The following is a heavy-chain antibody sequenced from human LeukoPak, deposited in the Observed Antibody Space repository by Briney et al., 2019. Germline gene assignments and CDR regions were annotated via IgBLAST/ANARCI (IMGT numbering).Heavy chain of an antibody. Sequence: PGRSLRLSCAASGFTFSSYGMHWVRQAPGKGLEWMGRIIPILGIANYAQKFQGRVTITADKSTSTAYMELSSLRSEDTAVYYCARDTMIAPWGQGTLVTVSS. CDR3: ARDTMIAP. CDR1: GFTFSSYG. V-gene: IGHV1-69*04. D-gene: IGHD3-22*01. J-gene: IGHJ5*02. CDR2: IIPILGIA.